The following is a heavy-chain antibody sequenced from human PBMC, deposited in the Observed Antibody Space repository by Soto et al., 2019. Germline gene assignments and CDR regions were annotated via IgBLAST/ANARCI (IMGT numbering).Heavy chain of an antibody. V-gene: IGHV3-30*03. J-gene: IGHJ4*02. CDR1: GFTFSSFG. D-gene: IGHD3-22*01. Sequence: QVQLVESGGGVVQPGRSLRLSCAASGFTFSSFGMHWVRQAPGKGLEWVAVISYDGSNKYYADSVKGRFTISRDNSKNTLYLQMNSLRAEDTAVYYCARGRVVVTGWTAAAFDYRGQGTLVTVSS. CDR3: ARGRVVVTGWTAAAFDY. CDR2: ISYDGSNK.